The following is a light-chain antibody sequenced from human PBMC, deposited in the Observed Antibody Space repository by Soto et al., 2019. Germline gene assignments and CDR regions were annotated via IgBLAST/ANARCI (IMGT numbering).Light chain of an antibody. J-gene: IGKJ5*01. Sequence: IVMTQSPATLSMSPGERVTLSCRASQSVSGNLAWYQQKLGQAPRLLIYDTSTRATGIPARFSGSGSGTEFTLTICRLQSEDFAVYYCQQYHNWPTFGQGTRLEIK. CDR3: QQYHNWPT. CDR1: QSVSGN. CDR2: DTS. V-gene: IGKV3-15*01.